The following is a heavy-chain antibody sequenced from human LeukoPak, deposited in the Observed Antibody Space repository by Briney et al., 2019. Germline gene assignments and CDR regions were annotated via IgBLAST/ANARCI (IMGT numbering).Heavy chain of an antibody. Sequence: SETLSLTCTVSGDSISSSSYYWGWIRQPPGTGLEWIGSIYYSGSTYYNPSLKSRVTISVDTSKNQFSLKLSSVTAADTAVYYCASYDSSQYYFDYWGQGTLVTVSS. J-gene: IGHJ4*02. V-gene: IGHV4-39*01. CDR3: ASYDSSQYYFDY. CDR2: IYYSGST. D-gene: IGHD3-22*01. CDR1: GDSISSSSYY.